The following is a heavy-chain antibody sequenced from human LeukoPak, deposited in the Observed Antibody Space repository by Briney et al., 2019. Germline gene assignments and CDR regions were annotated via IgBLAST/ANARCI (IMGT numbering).Heavy chain of an antibody. CDR1: GFTFSSYG. CDR3: AKDPKTGKYSYGPYYFDY. J-gene: IGHJ4*02. V-gene: IGHV3-23*01. D-gene: IGHD5-18*01. CDR2: ISGSGGST. Sequence: GGSLRLSCAASGFTFSSYGMSWVRQAPGKGLEWVSAISGSGGSTYYVDSVKGRFTISRDNSKNTLYLQMNSLRAEDTAVYYCAKDPKTGKYSYGPYYFDYWGQGTLVTVSS.